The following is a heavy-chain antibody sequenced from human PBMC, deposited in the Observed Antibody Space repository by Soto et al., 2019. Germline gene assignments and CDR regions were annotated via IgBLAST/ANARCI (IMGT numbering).Heavy chain of an antibody. Sequence: EVHLVESGGGLVQPGGSLRLSCAASGFTFTDYWMHWVRQSPGKGLVWVSHIHSDGATTTYADSVKGRFTISRDNARNTVSLQMNGLRVDDTAVYYCARGGIGSFDYGGQGALVSVSS. CDR2: IHSDGATT. CDR3: ARGGIGSFDY. J-gene: IGHJ4*02. D-gene: IGHD3-16*01. V-gene: IGHV3-74*03. CDR1: GFTFTDYW.